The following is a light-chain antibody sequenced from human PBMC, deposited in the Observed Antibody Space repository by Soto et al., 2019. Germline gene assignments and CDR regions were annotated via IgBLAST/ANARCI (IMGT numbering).Light chain of an antibody. CDR1: TSNVGSYNL. CDR3: CSYAGNTYV. CDR2: EGS. Sequence: QSALTQPGSVSGSPGQSITISCTGTTSNVGSYNLVSWYQQHPGKAPELMIYEGSKRPSGVSTRFSGSKSGNTASLTISGLQAEDEADYYCCSYAGNTYVFGTGTKVTVL. J-gene: IGLJ1*01. V-gene: IGLV2-23*01.